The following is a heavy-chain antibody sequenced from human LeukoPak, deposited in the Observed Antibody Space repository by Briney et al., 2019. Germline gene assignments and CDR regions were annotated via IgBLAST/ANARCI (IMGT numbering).Heavy chain of an antibody. CDR2: ISGSGGST. D-gene: IGHD5-24*01. CDR1: GFISSNYG. Sequence: GGILRLSCAASGFISSNYGMSWVRQAPGKGLEWVSVISGSGGSTYYADSVKGRFTISRDNSKNTLYLQMNSLRAEDTAVYYCAKDKEMATTTYFDYWGQGTLVTVSS. J-gene: IGHJ4*02. CDR3: AKDKEMATTTYFDY. V-gene: IGHV3-23*01.